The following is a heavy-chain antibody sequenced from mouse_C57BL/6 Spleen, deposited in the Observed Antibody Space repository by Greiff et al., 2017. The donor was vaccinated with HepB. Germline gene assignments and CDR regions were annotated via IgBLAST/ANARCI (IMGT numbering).Heavy chain of an antibody. D-gene: IGHD2-2*01. CDR1: GFTFSSYA. Sequence: EVMLVESGGGLVKPGGSLKLSCAASGFTFSSYAMSWVRQTPEKRLEWVATISDGGSYTYYPDNVKGRFTISRDNAKNNLYLQMSHLKSEDTAMYYCAREDGYGFAYWGQGTLVTVSA. CDR2: ISDGGSYT. J-gene: IGHJ3*01. V-gene: IGHV5-4*01. CDR3: AREDGYGFAY.